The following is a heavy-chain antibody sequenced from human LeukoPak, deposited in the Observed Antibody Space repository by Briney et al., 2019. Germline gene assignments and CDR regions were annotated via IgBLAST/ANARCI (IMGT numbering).Heavy chain of an antibody. J-gene: IGHJ5*02. D-gene: IGHD3-10*01. CDR1: GYTFTSYD. V-gene: IGHV1-8*03. CDR3: ARSITMVWGVIFAHWFDP. Sequence: ASVKVSCXASGYTFTSYDINWVRQATGQGLEWMGWMNPNSGNTGYAQKFQGRVTITRNTSISTAYMELSSLRSEDTAVYYCARSITMVWGVIFAHWFDPWGQGTLVTVSS. CDR2: MNPNSGNT.